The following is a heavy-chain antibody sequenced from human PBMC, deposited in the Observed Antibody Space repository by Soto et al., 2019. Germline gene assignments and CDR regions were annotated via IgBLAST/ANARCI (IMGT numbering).Heavy chain of an antibody. J-gene: IGHJ4*02. CDR1: GYSFTSYW. V-gene: IGHV5-51*01. D-gene: IGHD4-17*01. CDR3: ARLIYGVEEGPFDY. CDR2: IYPGDSDT. Sequence: GETLKISCKGSGYSFTSYWIGWVRQMPGKGLEWMGIIYPGDSDTRYSPSFQGQVTISADKSVSTAYLQWSSLKASDTAIYYCARLIYGVEEGPFDYWGQGTLVTVSS.